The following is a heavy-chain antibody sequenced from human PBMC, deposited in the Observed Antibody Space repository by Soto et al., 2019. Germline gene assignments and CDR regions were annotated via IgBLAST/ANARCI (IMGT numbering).Heavy chain of an antibody. D-gene: IGHD3-10*01. J-gene: IGHJ4*02. CDR2: IWYDGTNA. CDR1: GLAFSDFC. CDR3: ARDPLLIGGPSGRMGGYFDF. V-gene: IGHV3-33*01. Sequence: QVQLVQSGGGVVQPGKSLRLSCEVSGLAFSDFCMHWVCQAPGKGLEWVAVIWYDGTNAYYADSAKGRFSVSRDNSKNTLYLEMNSLRAEDTAVYFCARDPLLIGGPSGRMGGYFDFWGQGDRVTVSS.